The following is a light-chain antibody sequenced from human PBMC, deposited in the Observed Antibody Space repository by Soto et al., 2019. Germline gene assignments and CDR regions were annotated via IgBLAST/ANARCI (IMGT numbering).Light chain of an antibody. CDR1: QSVSSSY. CDR3: QQYGGSPLYT. J-gene: IGKJ2*01. CDR2: GAS. V-gene: IGKV3-20*01. Sequence: EIVLTQSPGTLSLSPGERATLSCRASQSVSSSYLAWYQKKPGQAPRLLINGASSRATGIPDRFSGSGSGTDFTLTISRLEPEDFAGYYCQQYGGSPLYTFGQGTKLEIK.